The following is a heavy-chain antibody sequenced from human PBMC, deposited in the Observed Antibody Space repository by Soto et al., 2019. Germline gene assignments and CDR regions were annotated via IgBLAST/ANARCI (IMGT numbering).Heavy chain of an antibody. J-gene: IGHJ2*01. Sequence: GESLKISCKGSGYSFTSYWIGWVRQMPGKGLEWMGIIYPGDSDTRYSPSFQGQVTISADKSISTAYLQWSSLKASDTAMYYCARNTELSYYDFWSGYYNYWYFDLWGRGTLVTVSS. CDR2: IYPGDSDT. CDR3: ARNTELSYYDFWSGYYNYWYFDL. CDR1: GYSFTSYW. V-gene: IGHV5-51*01. D-gene: IGHD3-3*01.